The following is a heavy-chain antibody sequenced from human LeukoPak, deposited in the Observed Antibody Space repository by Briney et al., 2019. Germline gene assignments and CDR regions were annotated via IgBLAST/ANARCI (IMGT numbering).Heavy chain of an antibody. CDR3: ERNLGYCSSTSCLRYYYYYGMDV. Sequence: GGSLRLCCAASGFTFNTYTMHWVRQAPDRGLEWVAVISNDGSNKFYVDSVKGRFTISRDNSKNTLYLQMNSLRAEDTAVYYCERNLGYCSSTSCLRYYYYYGMDVWGQGTTVTVSS. J-gene: IGHJ6*02. CDR1: GFTFNTYT. D-gene: IGHD2-2*01. CDR2: ISNDGSNK. V-gene: IGHV3-30-3*01.